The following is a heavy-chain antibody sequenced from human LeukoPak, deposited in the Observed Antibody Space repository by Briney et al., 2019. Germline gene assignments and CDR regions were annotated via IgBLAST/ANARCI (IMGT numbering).Heavy chain of an antibody. CDR2: INPNSGGT. CDR1: GYTFTGYY. J-gene: IGHJ3*02. V-gene: IGHV1-2*02. D-gene: IGHD4-17*01. Sequence: GASVKVSCKASGYTFTGYYMHWVRQAPGQGLEWMGWINPNSGGTNYAQKLQGRVTMARDTSISTAYMELSRLRSDDTAVYYCARLSAGYGDYLGDAFDIWGQGTMVTVSS. CDR3: ARLSAGYGDYLGDAFDI.